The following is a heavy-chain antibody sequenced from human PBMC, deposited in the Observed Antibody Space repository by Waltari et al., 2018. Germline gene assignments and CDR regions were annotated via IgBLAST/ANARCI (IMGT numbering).Heavy chain of an antibody. D-gene: IGHD6-13*01. CDR1: GFSISTSGVG. CDR3: AHRVVGVSVGSNCDGGYFDS. Sequence: QITLKESGPTLVTPTQTLTLTCSFSGFSISTSGVGVGWVRQPPGKALEWLGLTYWDDDNRYNPSLTSWLAMTKFSSSNQVVLTMTNMDPMDTGTYYCAHRVVGVSVGSNCDGGYFDSWGLGIPLTVSS. CDR2: TYWDDDN. V-gene: IGHV2-5*02. J-gene: IGHJ4*02.